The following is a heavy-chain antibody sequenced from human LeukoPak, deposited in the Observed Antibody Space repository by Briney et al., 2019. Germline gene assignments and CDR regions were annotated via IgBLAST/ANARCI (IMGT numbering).Heavy chain of an antibody. V-gene: IGHV5-51*01. CDR1: GYSFTSYW. Sequence: GESLKISCKGSGYSFTSYWIGWVRQMPGKGLEWMGIIYPGDSDTRYSPSFQGQVTISADKSISTAYLQWSSLKASDTAMYYCATLGDYCSSTSCYSGLDYWGQGTLVTVSS. CDR3: ATLGDYCSSTSCYSGLDY. D-gene: IGHD2-2*01. J-gene: IGHJ4*02. CDR2: IYPGDSDT.